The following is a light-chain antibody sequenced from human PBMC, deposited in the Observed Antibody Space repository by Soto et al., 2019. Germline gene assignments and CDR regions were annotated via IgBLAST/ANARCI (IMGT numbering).Light chain of an antibody. Sequence: EIVMTQSPATLSVSPGERATLSCRASQSVSTYLAWYQQKPGQAPRLLIYRASTRATGIPARFSGGGSGTEFTLTISSLQSEDFAVYICQQYNDWPPRWTFGQGTKVEIK. CDR3: QQYNDWPPRWT. J-gene: IGKJ1*01. CDR2: RAS. CDR1: QSVSTY. V-gene: IGKV3-15*01.